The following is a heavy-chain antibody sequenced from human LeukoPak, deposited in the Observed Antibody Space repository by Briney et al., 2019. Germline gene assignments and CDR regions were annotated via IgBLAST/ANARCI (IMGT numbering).Heavy chain of an antibody. V-gene: IGHV3-23*01. CDR3: AKDSSGHFDY. D-gene: IGHD3-22*01. CDR1: GFTFGSYA. CDR2: ISGSDGST. J-gene: IGHJ4*02. Sequence: PGGSLRLSCAASGFTFGSYAMSWVRQAPGKGLEWVSTISGSDGSTYYADSVKGRFTISRDNSKNTLYLQMHSLRAEDTAVYYCAKDSSGHFDYWGQGTLVTVSS.